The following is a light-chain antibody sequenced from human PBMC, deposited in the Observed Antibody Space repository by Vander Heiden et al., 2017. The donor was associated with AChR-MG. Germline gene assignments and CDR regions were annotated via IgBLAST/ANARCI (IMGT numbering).Light chain of an antibody. CDR3: ATWDDSLIAWV. V-gene: IGLV1-44*01. J-gene: IGLJ3*02. Sequence: QSVLTQSPSASGTPGQRVTISCSGSGSNIGGNTVSWYQQLPGTAPKLLIYCNNQRPSGVPDRFSGSKSGTSASLAISGLQSDDEADYHCATWDDSLIAWVFGGGTKLTVL. CDR1: GSNIGGNT. CDR2: CNN.